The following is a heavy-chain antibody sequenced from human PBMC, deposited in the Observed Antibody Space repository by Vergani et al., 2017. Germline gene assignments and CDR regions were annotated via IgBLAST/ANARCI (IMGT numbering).Heavy chain of an antibody. CDR3: ARVSLGLVLHAPFDY. D-gene: IGHD6-19*01. CDR2: IIPIFGTA. J-gene: IGHJ4*02. CDR1: GGTFSSYA. V-gene: IGHV1-69*06. Sequence: QVQLVQSGAEVKKPGSSVKVSCKASGGTFSSYAISWVRQAPGQGLEWMGGIIPIFGTANYAKKFQGRVTITADKSTSTAYMELSSLRSEDTAVYYCARVSLGLVLHAPFDYWGQGTLVTVSS.